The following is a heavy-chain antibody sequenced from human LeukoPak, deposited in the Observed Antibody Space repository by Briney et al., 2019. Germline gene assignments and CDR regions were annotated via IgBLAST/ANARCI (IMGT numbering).Heavy chain of an antibody. Sequence: SETLSLTCTVSGGSISSYYWSWIRQPPGKGLEWIGYIYYSGSTNYNPSLKSRVTISVDTSKNQFSLKLSSVTAADPAVYYCARGNDYFGRSCYSENEAFDIWGQGTMVTVSS. CDR3: ARGNDYFGRSCYSENEAFDI. J-gene: IGHJ3*02. CDR2: IYYSGST. V-gene: IGHV4-59*01. CDR1: GGSISSYY. D-gene: IGHD3-22*01.